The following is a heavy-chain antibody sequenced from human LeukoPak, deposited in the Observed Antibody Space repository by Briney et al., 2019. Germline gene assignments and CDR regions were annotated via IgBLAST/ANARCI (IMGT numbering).Heavy chain of an antibody. Sequence: GGSLRLSCAASGFTFGNFAMTWVRQAPGKGLEWVSLISESGGGTNYADSVKGRFTISRDNSKNSLYLQMNSLRTEDTALYYCAKIAVAGTLYYFDYWGQGTLVTVSS. CDR1: GFTFGNFA. J-gene: IGHJ4*02. CDR2: ISESGGGT. V-gene: IGHV3-43*02. CDR3: AKIAVAGTLYYFDY. D-gene: IGHD6-19*01.